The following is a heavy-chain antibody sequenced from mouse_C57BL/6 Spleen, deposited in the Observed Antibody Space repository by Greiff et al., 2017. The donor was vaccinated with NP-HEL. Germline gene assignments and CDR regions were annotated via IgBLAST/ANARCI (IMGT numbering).Heavy chain of an antibody. Sequence: DVKLVESGGGLVKPGGSLKLSCAASGFTFSDYGMHWVRQAPEKGLEWVAYISSGSSTIYYADTVKGRFTISRDNAKNTLFLQMTSLRSEDTAMYYCARRQLGGAMDYWGQGTSVTVSS. CDR1: GFTFSDYG. D-gene: IGHD3-2*01. CDR3: ARRQLGGAMDY. V-gene: IGHV5-17*01. CDR2: ISSGSSTI. J-gene: IGHJ4*01.